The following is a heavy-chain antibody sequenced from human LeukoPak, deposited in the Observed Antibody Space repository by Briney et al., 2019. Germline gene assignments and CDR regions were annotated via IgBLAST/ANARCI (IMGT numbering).Heavy chain of an antibody. CDR1: GFTFTSSA. J-gene: IGHJ6*02. V-gene: IGHV1-58*02. D-gene: IGHD1-26*01. CDR3: AAAGIVGAPRPYYGMDV. Sequence: SVKVSCKASGFTFTSSAMQWVRQARGQRLEWIGWIVVGSGNTNYAQKFQERVTITRDMFTSTAYMELSSLRSEDTAVYYCAAAGIVGAPRPYYGMDVWGQGTTVTVSS. CDR2: IVVGSGNT.